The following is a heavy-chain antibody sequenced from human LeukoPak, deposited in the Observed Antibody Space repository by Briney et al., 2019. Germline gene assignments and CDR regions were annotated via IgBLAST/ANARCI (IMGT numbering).Heavy chain of an antibody. Sequence: TGGSLRLSCAASGFTFSSYSMNWVRPAPGKGLEWVSYISSSSSTIYYADSVKGRFTISRDNAKTSLYLQMNSLRAEDTAVYYCARDLISSGWYPSWLDYWGQGTLVTVSS. V-gene: IGHV3-48*01. J-gene: IGHJ4*02. CDR1: GFTFSSYS. D-gene: IGHD6-19*01. CDR3: ARDLISSGWYPSWLDY. CDR2: ISSSSSTI.